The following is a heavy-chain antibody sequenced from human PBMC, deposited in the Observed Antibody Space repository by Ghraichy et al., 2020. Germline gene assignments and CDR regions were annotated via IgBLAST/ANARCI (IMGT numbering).Heavy chain of an antibody. Sequence: ASVKVSCKASGYTFINYGISWVRQAPGQGLEWMGWISANNGNTNYAQKFQGRVTMTTDTPTSTVYMELRSLRSDDTAVYYCARGEGTIMTGGAYDWFDPWGQGTLVIVSS. J-gene: IGHJ5*02. CDR3: ARGEGTIMTGGAYDWFDP. CDR1: GYTFINYG. CDR2: ISANNGNT. V-gene: IGHV1-18*01. D-gene: IGHD2-8*02.